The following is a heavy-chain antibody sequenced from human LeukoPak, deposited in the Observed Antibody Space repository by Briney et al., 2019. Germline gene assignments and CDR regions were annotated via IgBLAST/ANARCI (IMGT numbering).Heavy chain of an antibody. V-gene: IGHV1-18*04. D-gene: IGHD3-9*01. J-gene: IGHJ4*02. Sequence: ASVKVSCKASGYTFTSYGISWVRQAPGHGLEWMGWISAYNGNTNYAQKLQGRVTMTTDTSTSTAYMELRSLRSDDTAVYYCARTPGVSGYFDSSQKFDFWGQGTLVTVSS. CDR2: ISAYNGNT. CDR3: ARTPGVSGYFDSSQKFDF. CDR1: GYTFTSYG.